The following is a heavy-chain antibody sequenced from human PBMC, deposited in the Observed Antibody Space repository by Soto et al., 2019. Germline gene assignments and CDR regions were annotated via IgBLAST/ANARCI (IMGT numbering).Heavy chain of an antibody. CDR1: GFTLNTYG. D-gene: IGHD6-6*01. Sequence: QVQLVESGGGVVQPGRSLRLSCVASGFTLNTYGMHWVRQAPGKGLEWVALISYDGSHEYYADSVKGRFTISRDISKNTMFVQRNSPRPEATAVYYCAKEVFPRTVLDSSSPWGEAWGQGTLVTVSS. CDR2: ISYDGSHE. J-gene: IGHJ1*01. V-gene: IGHV3-30*18. CDR3: AKEVFPRTVLDSSSPWGEA.